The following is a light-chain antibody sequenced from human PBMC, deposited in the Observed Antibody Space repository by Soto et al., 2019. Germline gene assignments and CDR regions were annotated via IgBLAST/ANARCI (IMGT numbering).Light chain of an antibody. V-gene: IGLV2-14*03. CDR1: SSDVGGYNY. CDR2: DVS. CDR3: SSYTTSNTRQIV. Sequence: QSVLTQPASVSGSPGQSITISCTGTSSDVGGYNYVSWYQHHPGKAPKLMIFDVSNRPQGFPIRSSASRSGNTASLTISGLQPEDEADYYCSSYTTSNTRQIVFGTGTKVTVL. J-gene: IGLJ1*01.